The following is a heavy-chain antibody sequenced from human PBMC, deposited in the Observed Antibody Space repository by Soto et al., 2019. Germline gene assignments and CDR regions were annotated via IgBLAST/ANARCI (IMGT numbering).Heavy chain of an antibody. CDR2: ISAYNGNT. CDR1: GYTFTSYG. Sequence: QVQLVQSGAEVKKPGASVKVSCKASGYTFTSYGIIWVRQAPGQGLEWMGWISAYNGNTHYAQKLQARLTLTXXTATSTAYMELRSLRSDDTAVYYCARDRGSYALDYWGQGTLVTVSS. J-gene: IGHJ4*02. CDR3: ARDRGSYALDY. V-gene: IGHV1-18*01. D-gene: IGHD1-26*01.